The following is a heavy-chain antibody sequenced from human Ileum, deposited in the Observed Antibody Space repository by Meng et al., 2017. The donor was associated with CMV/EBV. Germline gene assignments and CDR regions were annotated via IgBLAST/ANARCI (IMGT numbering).Heavy chain of an antibody. CDR2: INHSGST. J-gene: IGHJ4*02. V-gene: IGHV4-34*01. D-gene: IGHD2-2*02. Sequence: FSGYYWSWIRQPPGKGLEWIGEINHSGSTNYNPSLKSRVTISVDTSKNQFSLKLSSVTAADTAVYYCARGINCSSTSCYIPRGTFDYWGQGTLVTVSS. CDR1: FSGYY. CDR3: ARGINCSSTSCYIPRGTFDY.